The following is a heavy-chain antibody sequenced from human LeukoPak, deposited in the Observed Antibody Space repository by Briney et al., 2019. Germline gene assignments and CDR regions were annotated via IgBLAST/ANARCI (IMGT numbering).Heavy chain of an antibody. D-gene: IGHD1-26*01. Sequence: GGSLRLSCAASGFTFSSYSMNWVRQAPGKGLEWVSFISSSSSYIYYADSMKGRFTISRDNAKNSLYLQMNSLRAEDTAVYYCARAGNSGSYLDYWGQGTLVTVSS. V-gene: IGHV3-21*01. CDR2: ISSSSSYI. CDR1: GFTFSSYS. J-gene: IGHJ4*02. CDR3: ARAGNSGSYLDY.